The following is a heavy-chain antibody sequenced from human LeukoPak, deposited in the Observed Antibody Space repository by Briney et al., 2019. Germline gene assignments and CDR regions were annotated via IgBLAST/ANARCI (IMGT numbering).Heavy chain of an antibody. CDR3: ARSNGIQLGMYYFDY. D-gene: IGHD5-18*01. CDR2: ISAYNGNT. V-gene: IGHV1-18*01. CDR1: GYTFTSYG. Sequence: ASVTVSCKASGYTFTSYGISWVRQAPGQGLEWMGWISAYNGNTNYAQKLQGRVTMTTDTSTSTAYMELRSLRSDDTAVYYCARSNGIQLGMYYFDYWGQGTLVTVSS. J-gene: IGHJ4*02.